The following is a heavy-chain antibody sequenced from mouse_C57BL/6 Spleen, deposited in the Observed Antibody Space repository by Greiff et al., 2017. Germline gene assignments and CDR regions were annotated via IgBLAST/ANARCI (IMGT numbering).Heavy chain of an antibody. Sequence: EVQLQESGPGLVKPSQSLSLTCSVTGYSITSGYYWNWIRQFPGNKLEWMGYISYDGSNNYNPSLKNRISITRATSKNQFFLKLNSVTTEDTATYYCARLKLGGDGSPYYFDYWGQGTTLTVSS. J-gene: IGHJ2*01. CDR1: GYSITSGYY. D-gene: IGHD1-1*01. CDR3: ARLKLGGDGSPYYFDY. CDR2: ISYDGSN. V-gene: IGHV3-6*01.